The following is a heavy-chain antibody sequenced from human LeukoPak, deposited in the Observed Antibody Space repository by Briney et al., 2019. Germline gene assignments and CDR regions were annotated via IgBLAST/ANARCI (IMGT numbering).Heavy chain of an antibody. J-gene: IGHJ4*02. Sequence: GGSLRLSCEASGFTFSSYAMSWVRQAPGKGLEWVSAISGSGGSTYYADSVKGRFTISRDNSKNTLYLQMNSLRAEDTAVYYCAKTAYGGGSYDLDYWGQGTLVTVSS. V-gene: IGHV3-23*01. CDR1: GFTFSSYA. CDR3: AKTAYGGGSYDLDY. D-gene: IGHD1-26*01. CDR2: ISGSGGST.